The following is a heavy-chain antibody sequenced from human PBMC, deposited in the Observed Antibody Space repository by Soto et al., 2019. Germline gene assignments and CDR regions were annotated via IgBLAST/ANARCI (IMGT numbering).Heavy chain of an antibody. CDR3: AILPGYCSGGSSCTAAH. D-gene: IGHD2-15*01. V-gene: IGHV3-21*01. J-gene: IGHJ4*02. CDR1: GVTFSSYS. Sequence: PGGSLRLSCAASGVTFSSYSMNWVRQAPGKGLEWVSSISSSSSYIYYADSVKGRFTISRDNAKNSLYLQMNSLRAEDTAVYYCAILPGYCSGGSSCTAAHWGQATLVTVSS. CDR2: ISSSSSYI.